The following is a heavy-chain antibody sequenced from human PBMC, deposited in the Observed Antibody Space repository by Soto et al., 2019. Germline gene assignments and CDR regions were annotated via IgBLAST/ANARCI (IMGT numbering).Heavy chain of an antibody. V-gene: IGHV3-23*01. CDR1: GFTFSVYA. Sequence: EVRLLESGGGLVQPGGSLRLSCAASGFTFSVYAMSWVRQAPGKGLEWVSGISGSGDSTHYADSVKGRFTVSRDNSKSMLYLQTNSLRAEDTAIYCCAKALYGGFNYWGQGTLVTVSS. J-gene: IGHJ4*02. D-gene: IGHD3-10*01. CDR3: AKALYGGFNY. CDR2: ISGSGDST.